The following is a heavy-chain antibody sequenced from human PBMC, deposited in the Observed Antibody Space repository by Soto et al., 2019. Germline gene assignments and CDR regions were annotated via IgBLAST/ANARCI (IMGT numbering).Heavy chain of an antibody. Sequence: GGSLRLSCAASGFTFSSYWMRWVRQAPGKGLVWVSRINSDGSSTSYADSVKGRFTISRDNAKNTLYLQMNSLRAEDTAVYYCARDPPPSSIAARPADYWGQGTLVTVSS. J-gene: IGHJ4*02. V-gene: IGHV3-74*01. CDR3: ARDPPPSSIAARPADY. CDR2: INSDGSST. CDR1: GFTFSSYW. D-gene: IGHD6-6*01.